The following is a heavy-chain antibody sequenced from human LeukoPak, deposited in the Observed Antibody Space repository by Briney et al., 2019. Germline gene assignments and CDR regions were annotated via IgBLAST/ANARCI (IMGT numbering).Heavy chain of an antibody. D-gene: IGHD3-22*01. V-gene: IGHV1-69*06. CDR3: ARDRDYYDSSGYYYSLGWFDP. CDR1: GYTFTGYY. CDR2: IIPIFGTA. J-gene: IGHJ5*02. Sequence: ASVKVSCKASGYTFTGYYMHWVRQAPGQGLEWMGGIIPIFGTANYAQKFQGRVTITADKSTSTAYMELSSLRSEDTAVYYCARDRDYYDSSGYYYSLGWFDPWGQGTLVTVSS.